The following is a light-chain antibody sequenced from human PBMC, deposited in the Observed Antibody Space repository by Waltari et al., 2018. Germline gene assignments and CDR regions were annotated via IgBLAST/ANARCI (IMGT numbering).Light chain of an antibody. CDR1: SLRRYY. CDR3: LSRDSSSTRV. Sequence: SSELTQDPAVSVALGQTVRITCQGDSLRRYYASWYQQRPGQAPFLVLYGHDNRPSGIPDLFSGSTSGNTASLTITRAQAEDAGVYYCLSRDSSSTRVFGGGTTLTV. J-gene: IGLJ3*02. CDR2: GHD. V-gene: IGLV3-19*01.